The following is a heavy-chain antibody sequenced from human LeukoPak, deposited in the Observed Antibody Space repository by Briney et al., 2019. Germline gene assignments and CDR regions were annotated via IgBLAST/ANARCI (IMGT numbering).Heavy chain of an antibody. CDR1: GGSISSYY. D-gene: IGHD3-3*01. J-gene: IGHJ6*03. V-gene: IGHV4-59*01. CDR3: ARGGGHYDFWSGYYSYYYYMDV. CDR2: IYYSGST. Sequence: PSETLSLTCTVSGGSISSYYWSWIRQPPGKGLEWIGYIYYSGSTNYNPSLKSRVTISVDTSKNQFSLKLSSVTAADTAVYYCARGGGHYDFWSGYYSYYYYMDVWGKGTTVTVSS.